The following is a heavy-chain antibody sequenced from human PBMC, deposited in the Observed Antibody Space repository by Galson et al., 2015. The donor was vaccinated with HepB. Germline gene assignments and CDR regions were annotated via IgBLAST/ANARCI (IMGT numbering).Heavy chain of an antibody. J-gene: IGHJ4*02. CDR3: AREVGGNLRN. CDR2: IYSGGST. V-gene: IGHV3-53*04. Sequence: SLRLSCAASGFTVSSNYMSWVRQAPGKGLEWVSVIYSGGSTYYADSVKGRSTISRHNSKNTLYLQMNSLRAEDTAVYYCAREVGGNLRNWGQGTLVTVSS. D-gene: IGHD4-23*01. CDR1: GFTVSSNY.